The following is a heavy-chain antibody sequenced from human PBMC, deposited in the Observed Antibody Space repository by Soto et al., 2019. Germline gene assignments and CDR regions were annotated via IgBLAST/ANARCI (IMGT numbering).Heavy chain of an antibody. V-gene: IGHV3-30-3*01. CDR2: ISYDGSNK. CDR3: ARRYDFWSGYHYYYGMDV. CDR1: GFTFSSYA. D-gene: IGHD3-3*01. J-gene: IGHJ6*02. Sequence: LRLSCAASGFTFSSYAMHWVRQAPGKGLEWVAVISYDGSNKYYADSVKGRFTISRVNSKNTLYLQMNSLRAEDTAVYYCARRYDFWSGYHYYYGMDVWGQGTTVTVSS.